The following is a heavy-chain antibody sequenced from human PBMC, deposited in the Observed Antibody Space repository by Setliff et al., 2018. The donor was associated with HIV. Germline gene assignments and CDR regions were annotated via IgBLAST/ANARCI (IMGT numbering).Heavy chain of an antibody. CDR2: IEFDGKNE. CDR1: GFTFRLYG. CDR3: AKFRYAIKSTYYFDS. V-gene: IGHV3-30*02. Sequence: PVGSLRLSCAASGFTFRLYGMHWVRRAPGKGLEWVASIEFDGKNEYYAESVKGRFTISRDNSKSTVYLQMNSVTPEDSAMYYCAKFRYAIKSTYYFDSWGQGTLVTVSS. D-gene: IGHD2-2*01. J-gene: IGHJ4*02.